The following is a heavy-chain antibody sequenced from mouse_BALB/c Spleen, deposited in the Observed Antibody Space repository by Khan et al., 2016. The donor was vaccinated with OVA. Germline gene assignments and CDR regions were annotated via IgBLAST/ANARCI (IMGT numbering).Heavy chain of an antibody. J-gene: IGHJ2*01. CDR1: GYTFTTYW. D-gene: IGHD2-14*01. CDR2: INPTSGYT. CDR3: TRDRIDY. V-gene: IGHV1-7*01. Sequence: QVQLKESGAELAKPGASVKMSCKASGYTFTTYWMHWVKQRPGQGLEWIGYINPTSGYTYYNERFKDKATLSADKSSSTAYMQLSSLTTEDSAVYYCTRDRIDYWGQGTTLTVSS.